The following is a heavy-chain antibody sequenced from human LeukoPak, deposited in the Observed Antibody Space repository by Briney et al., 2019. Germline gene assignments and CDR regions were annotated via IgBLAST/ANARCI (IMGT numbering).Heavy chain of an antibody. J-gene: IGHJ4*02. CDR3: AKHGVEQWLPFDY. Sequence: GGSLRLSCAASGFTLSSNWMHWVRQAPGKGLVWVSRINSDGSSTSYADSVRGRFTISRDNAKNTLYLQMNSLRAEDTAVYYCAKHGVEQWLPFDYWGQGTLVTVSS. CDR2: INSDGSST. V-gene: IGHV3-74*01. D-gene: IGHD6-19*01. CDR1: GFTLSSNW.